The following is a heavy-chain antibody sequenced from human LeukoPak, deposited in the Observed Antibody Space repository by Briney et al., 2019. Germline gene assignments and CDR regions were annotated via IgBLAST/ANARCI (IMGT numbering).Heavy chain of an antibody. CDR2: IYYSGST. D-gene: IGHD4-17*01. CDR3: ARRDDYGDFLNWFGP. J-gene: IGHJ5*02. CDR1: GGSISSSSYY. Sequence: SETLSLTCTVSGGSISSSSYYWGWIRQPPGKGLEWIGSIYYSGSTYYNPSLKSRVTISVDTSKNQFSLKLSSVTAADTAVYYCARRDDYGDFLNWFGPWGQGTLVTVSS. V-gene: IGHV4-39*01.